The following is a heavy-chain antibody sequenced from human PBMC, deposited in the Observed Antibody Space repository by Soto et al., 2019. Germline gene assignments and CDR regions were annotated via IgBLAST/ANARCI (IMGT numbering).Heavy chain of an antibody. CDR1: GYTFTNYY. J-gene: IGHJ4*02. D-gene: IGHD2-15*01. V-gene: IGHV1-46*01. Sequence: ATVKVSCKTSGYTFTNYYIHWVRQAPGQGLEWMGVINPSGISTTYAQKFQGRVTMTRDTSTSTVYMDLSSLRPEDTAVYFCARVPVSYRAPCSGGSCYLFDYWGQGTLVTVSS. CDR3: ARVPVSYRAPCSGGSCYLFDY. CDR2: INPSGIST.